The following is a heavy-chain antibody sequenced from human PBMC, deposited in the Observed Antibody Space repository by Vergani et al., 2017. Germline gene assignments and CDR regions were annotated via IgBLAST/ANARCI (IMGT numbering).Heavy chain of an antibody. CDR3: AKVGGDYGSGSSPYYYYGMDV. V-gene: IGHV3-74*01. CDR2: INSDGSST. J-gene: IGHJ6*02. CDR1: GFTFSSYW. D-gene: IGHD3-10*01. Sequence: EVQLVESGGGLVQPGGSLRLSCAASGFTFSSYWMHWVRQAPGKGLVWVSRINSDGSSTSYADSVKGRFTISRDNAKNTLYLQMNSLRAEDTAVYYCAKVGGDYGSGSSPYYYYGMDVWGQGTTVTVSS.